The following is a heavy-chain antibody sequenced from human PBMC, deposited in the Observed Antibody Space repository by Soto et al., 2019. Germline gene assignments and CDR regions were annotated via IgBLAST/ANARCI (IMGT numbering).Heavy chain of an antibody. CDR2: INPNSGGT. J-gene: IGHJ4*02. CDR3: ARGSGYYDSSGYFYSEY. Sequence: ASVKVSCKASGYTFTGYYIHWVRQAPGQGLEWMGWINPNSGGTNYAQKFQDWVIMTRDTSINTAYMELSRLRSDDTALYYCARGSGYYDSSGYFYSEYWGQGTLVTVSS. V-gene: IGHV1-2*04. D-gene: IGHD3-22*01. CDR1: GYTFTGYY.